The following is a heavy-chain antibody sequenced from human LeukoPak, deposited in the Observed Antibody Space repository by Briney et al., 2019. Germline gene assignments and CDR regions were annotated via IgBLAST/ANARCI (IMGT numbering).Heavy chain of an antibody. Sequence: GGSLRLSCAASGFTFSTYAMTWVRQAPGKGLEWVSVISGTGGSRDYAEFVKGRFTISRDNSKNTMYLQMNSLRAEDTAVYYCARDPSTSYYDSSGFYSAQYFQHWGQGTLVTVSS. J-gene: IGHJ1*01. V-gene: IGHV3-23*01. CDR2: ISGTGGSR. CDR3: ARDPSTSYYDSSGFYSAQYFQH. D-gene: IGHD3-22*01. CDR1: GFTFSTYA.